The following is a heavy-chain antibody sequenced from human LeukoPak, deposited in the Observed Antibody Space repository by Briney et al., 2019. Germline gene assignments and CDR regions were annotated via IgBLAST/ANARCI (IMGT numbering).Heavy chain of an antibody. CDR1: GFTFSSYE. J-gene: IGHJ4*02. V-gene: IGHV3-48*03. CDR3: AKDHLPGIVVADRDY. CDR2: ISSSGSTI. D-gene: IGHD6-19*01. Sequence: GGSLRLSCAASGFTFSSYEMNWVRQAPGKGLEWVSYISSSGSTIYYADSVKGRFTISRDNSKNTLYLQINSLRAEDTAVYYCAKDHLPGIVVADRDYWGQGTLVTVSS.